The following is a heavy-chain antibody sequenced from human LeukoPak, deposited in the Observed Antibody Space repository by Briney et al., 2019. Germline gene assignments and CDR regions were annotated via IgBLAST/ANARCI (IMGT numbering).Heavy chain of an antibody. Sequence: PGGFLRLSCAASGFTFSSYAMSWVRQAPGKGLEWVAFISSSCSTKYYADSVKGRFTISRDNAKNSLFLQMNSLRAEDTAVYYCAREVGDEYLEYYDILTGPNRLDYWGQGTLVTVSS. J-gene: IGHJ4*02. V-gene: IGHV3-48*04. CDR3: AREVGDEYLEYYDILTGPNRLDY. CDR2: ISSSCSTK. D-gene: IGHD3-9*01. CDR1: GFTFSSYA.